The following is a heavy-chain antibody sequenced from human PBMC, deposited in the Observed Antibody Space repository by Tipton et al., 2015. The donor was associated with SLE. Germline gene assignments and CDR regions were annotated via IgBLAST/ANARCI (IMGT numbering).Heavy chain of an antibody. J-gene: IGHJ2*01. V-gene: IGHV3-11*04. CDR3: ARSRGNYVDWFFDL. CDR2: ISTSGTTI. CDR1: GFTFNNDY. D-gene: IGHD4-11*01. Sequence: SLRLSCAASGFTFNNDYMTWIRQAPGKGLEWVSYISTSGTTIYYADSVRGRFTISRDTAKNSLYLQMNSLRAEDTAVYYCARSRGNYVDWFFDLWGRGTLVAVSS.